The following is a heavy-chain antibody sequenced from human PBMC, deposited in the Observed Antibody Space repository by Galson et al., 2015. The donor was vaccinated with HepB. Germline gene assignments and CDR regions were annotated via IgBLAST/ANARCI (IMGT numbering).Heavy chain of an antibody. CDR2: SIPILDTA. J-gene: IGHJ6*02. D-gene: IGHD3-10*01. Sequence: SLKDSCKAYAGRYPISVIRWVRQAPGQDLESVRGSIPILDTATYAPRFQRRLTLPADKSTTTAYLELSSLTFQDTAIYFCARGWFGELLGAGNYDHYHGLDLWGQGTTVTVS. V-gene: IGHV1-69*10. CDR3: ARGWFGELLGAGNYDHYHGLDL. CDR1: AGRYPISV.